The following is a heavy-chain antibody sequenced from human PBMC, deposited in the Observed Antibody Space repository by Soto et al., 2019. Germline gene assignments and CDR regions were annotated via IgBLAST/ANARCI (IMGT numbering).Heavy chain of an antibody. D-gene: IGHD6-13*01. J-gene: IGHJ4*02. CDR1: GGSISSSSYY. Sequence: SETLSLTCTVSGGSISSSSYYWGWIRQPPGKGLEWIGSIYYSGSTYYNPSLKSRVTISVDTSKNQFSLKLSSVTAADTAVYYSARTITGYSSSWGQGTLVTVSS. V-gene: IGHV4-39*01. CDR2: IYYSGST. CDR3: ARTITGYSSS.